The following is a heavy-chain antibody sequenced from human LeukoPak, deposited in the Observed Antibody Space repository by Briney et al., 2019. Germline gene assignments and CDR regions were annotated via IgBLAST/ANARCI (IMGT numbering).Heavy chain of an antibody. J-gene: IGHJ4*02. CDR2: ISSSSSTI. CDR1: GFTFSGYS. V-gene: IGHV3-48*02. Sequence: GGSLRLSCAASGFTFSGYSMNWVRQAPGKGLEWVSYISSSSSTIYYADSVKGRFTISRDNAKNSLYLQMNSLRDEDTAVYYCARVRDLTGYYNLDYWGQGTLVTVSS. D-gene: IGHD3-9*01. CDR3: ARVRDLTGYYNLDY.